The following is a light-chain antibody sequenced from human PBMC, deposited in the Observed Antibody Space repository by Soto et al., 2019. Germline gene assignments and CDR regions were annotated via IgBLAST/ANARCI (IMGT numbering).Light chain of an antibody. CDR3: QQYYSTPYT. CDR1: QSVLYSSNNKNY. V-gene: IGKV4-1*01. J-gene: IGKJ2*01. CDR2: LAS. Sequence: DIVMTQSPDSLAVSLGERATINCKSSQSVLYSSNNKNYLAWYQQKPGQPPKLLIYLASTRESGVPDRFSGSGSGTDFTLTISSLQAEDVAVYYCQQYYSTPYTFGQGIKLEMK.